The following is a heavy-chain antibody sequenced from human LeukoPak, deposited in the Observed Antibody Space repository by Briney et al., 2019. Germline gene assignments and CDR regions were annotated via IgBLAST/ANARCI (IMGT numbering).Heavy chain of an antibody. CDR2: INTNTGNP. CDR1: GYTFTSYG. CDR3: ARGRRNCGGDCYSSIGH. J-gene: IGHJ4*02. D-gene: IGHD2-21*02. Sequence: ASVKVSCKASGYTFTSYGMNWVRQAPGQGLEWKGWINTNTGNPTYAQGFTGRFVLSVDTSVSTAYLQISSLKAEDSAIYYCARGRRNCGGDCYSSIGHWGQGTAVTVSS. V-gene: IGHV7-4-1*02.